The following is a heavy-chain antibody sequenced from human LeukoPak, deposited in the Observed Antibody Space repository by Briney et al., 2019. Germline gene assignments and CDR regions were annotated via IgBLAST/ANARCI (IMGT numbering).Heavy chain of an antibody. Sequence: PGGSLRLSCAASEFTVSSNYMNWVRQAPGKGLEWVSVIYSGGSTYYADSVKGRFTISRDNSKNTLYLQMNSLRAEDTAVYFCASNALNWGSSYYLDYWGQGTLVTVSS. V-gene: IGHV3-66*01. CDR1: EFTVSSNY. CDR3: ASNALNWGSSYYLDY. CDR2: IYSGGST. J-gene: IGHJ4*02. D-gene: IGHD7-27*01.